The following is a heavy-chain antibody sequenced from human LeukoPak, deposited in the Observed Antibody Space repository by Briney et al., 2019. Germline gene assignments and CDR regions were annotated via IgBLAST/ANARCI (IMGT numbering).Heavy chain of an antibody. CDR3: ARGVLASVREFDY. CDR2: ISSSSSYI. CDR1: GFTFSSYS. J-gene: IGHJ4*02. V-gene: IGHV3-21*01. Sequence: GGSLRLSCAASGFTFSSYSMNWVRQAPGKGLEWVSSISSSSSYIYYADSVKGRFTISSDNAKNSLYLQMNSLRAEDTAVYCCARGVLASVREFDYWGQGTLVTVSS. D-gene: IGHD3-3*01.